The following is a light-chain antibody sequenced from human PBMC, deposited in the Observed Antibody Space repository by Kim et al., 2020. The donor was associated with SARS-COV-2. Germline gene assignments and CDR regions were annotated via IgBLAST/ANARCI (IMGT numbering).Light chain of an antibody. CDR3: QQYNNWPPWT. CDR1: QSVSSN. CDR2: GAS. J-gene: IGKJ1*01. V-gene: IGKV3-15*01. Sequence: GERATRPCRASQSVSSNLAWYQQNPGQAPRILIYGASTRATSIPARCSGSGCGTEFTLTISSLQSEDFAVYYCQQYNNWPPWTFGQGTKVEIK.